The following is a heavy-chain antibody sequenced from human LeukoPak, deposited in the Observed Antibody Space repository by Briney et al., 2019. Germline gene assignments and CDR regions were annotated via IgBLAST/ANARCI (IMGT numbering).Heavy chain of an antibody. D-gene: IGHD3-9*01. V-gene: IGHV3-30*02. J-gene: IGHJ4*02. CDR1: GFTFSGYG. CDR3: AKDDILTGYSLDY. CDR2: IRNDGSNK. Sequence: PGGSLRLSCAASGFTFSGYGMHWVRQAPGKGLEWLAFIRNDGSNKYYAGSMKGRFTISRDNSKNTLYLQINSLRTEDTAIYYCAKDDILTGYSLDYWGQGTLVTVSS.